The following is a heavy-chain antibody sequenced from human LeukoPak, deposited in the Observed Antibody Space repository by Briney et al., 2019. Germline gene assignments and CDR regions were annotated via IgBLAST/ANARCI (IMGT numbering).Heavy chain of an antibody. CDR2: IYHSGST. V-gene: IGHV4-38-2*02. J-gene: IGHJ5*02. D-gene: IGHD6-13*01. CDR3: ARSGIAAAGTWFDP. CDR1: GYSISSGYY. Sequence: PSETLSLTCTVSGYSISSGYYWGWIRQPPGKGLEWIGSIYHSGSTYYNPSLKSRVTMSVDTSKNQFSLKLSSVTAADTAVYYCARSGIAAAGTWFDPWGQGTLVTVSS.